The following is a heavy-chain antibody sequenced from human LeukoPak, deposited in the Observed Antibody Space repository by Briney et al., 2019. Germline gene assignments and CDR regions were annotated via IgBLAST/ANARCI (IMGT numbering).Heavy chain of an antibody. CDR1: GGSISSSSYY. CDR2: IYYSGST. J-gene: IGHJ6*03. CDR3: ARQKVDSSSESNYMDV. V-gene: IGHV4-39*01. Sequence: SETLSLTCTVSGGSISSSSYYWGWIRQPPGKGLEWIGSIYYSGSTYYNPSLKIRVTISVDTSKNQFSLKLSSVTAADTAVYYCARQKVDSSSESNYMDVWGKGTTVTVSS. D-gene: IGHD6-6*01.